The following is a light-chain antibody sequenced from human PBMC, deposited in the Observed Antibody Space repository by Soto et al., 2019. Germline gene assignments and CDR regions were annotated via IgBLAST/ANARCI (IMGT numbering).Light chain of an antibody. Sequence: QSVLTQPPSASGTPGQRVTISGSGSSSNIGSNYVYWYQQLPGTAPKLLIYRNNQRPSGVPDRFSGSKSGTSASLAISGLRSEDEADYYCAAWDDSLSGPLFCGWTKLTVL. J-gene: IGLJ3*02. CDR1: SSNIGSNY. V-gene: IGLV1-47*01. CDR3: AAWDDSLSGPL. CDR2: RNN.